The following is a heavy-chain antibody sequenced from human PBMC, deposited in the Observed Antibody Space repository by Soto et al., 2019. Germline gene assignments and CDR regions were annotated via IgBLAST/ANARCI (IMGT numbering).Heavy chain of an antibody. CDR2: INHSGST. V-gene: IGHV4-34*01. CDR1: GGSFSVYY. J-gene: IGHJ6*02. CDR3: ARVKYYDFWSGPYYYGMDV. D-gene: IGHD3-3*01. Sequence: PSETLSLTCAVYGGSFSVYYWSWIRHPPGKGLEWIGEINHSGSTNYNPSLKSRVTISVDTSKNQFSLKLSSVTAADTAVYYCARVKYYDFWSGPYYYGMDVWGQGTTVTVSS.